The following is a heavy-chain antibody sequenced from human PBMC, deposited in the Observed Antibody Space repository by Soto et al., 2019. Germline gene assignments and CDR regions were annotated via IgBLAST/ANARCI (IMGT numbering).Heavy chain of an antibody. CDR1: GFTFSDYY. V-gene: IGHV3-11*01. CDR3: ARDLGYYDSSGYFDY. CDR2: ISSSDTII. J-gene: IGHJ4*02. Sequence: GGSLRLSCAASGFTFSDYYMSWIRQAPGKGLEWVSYISSSDTIISYADSVKGRFTISRDNAKNSLYLQMNSLRAEDTAVYYCARDLGYYDSSGYFDYWGQGTLVTVSS. D-gene: IGHD3-22*01.